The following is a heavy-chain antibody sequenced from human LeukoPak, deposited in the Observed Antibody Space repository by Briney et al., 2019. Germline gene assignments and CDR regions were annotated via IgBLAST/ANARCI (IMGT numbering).Heavy chain of an antibody. CDR2: INHSGST. Sequence: SETLSLTCAVYGGSFIGYYWSWIRQPPGKRLEWIGEINHSGSTNYNPSLKSRVTISVDTSKNQFSLKLSSVTAADTAVYYCARGATTVVNPYYFDYWGQGTLVTVSS. J-gene: IGHJ4*02. CDR3: ARGATTVVNPYYFDY. V-gene: IGHV4-34*01. CDR1: GGSFIGYY. D-gene: IGHD4-23*01.